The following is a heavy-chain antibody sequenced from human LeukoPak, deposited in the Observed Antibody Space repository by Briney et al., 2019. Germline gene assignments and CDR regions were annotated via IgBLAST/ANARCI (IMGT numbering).Heavy chain of an antibody. CDR3: ARDVKVVVAANYYYYMDV. CDR1: GGTFSSYA. CDR2: IIPIFGTA. Sequence: SSVKVSCKASGGTFSSYAISWVRQAPGQGLEWMGRIIPIFGTANYAQKFQGGVTITTDESTSTAYMELSSLRSEDTAVYYCARDVKVVVAANYYYYMDVWGKGTTVTVSS. J-gene: IGHJ6*03. D-gene: IGHD2-15*01. V-gene: IGHV1-69*05.